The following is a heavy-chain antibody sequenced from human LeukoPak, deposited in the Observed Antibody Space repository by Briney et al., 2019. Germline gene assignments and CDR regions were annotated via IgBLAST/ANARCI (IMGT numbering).Heavy chain of an antibody. V-gene: IGHV5-51*01. Sequence: GESLKISCKGSGYIFTNFWIGWVRQMPGKGLEWMGLIYPGTSNTRYSPSFQGQVTISADKSISTAYLQWSSLKASDTAMYYCARQPRYGNIDYWGQGTLVTVSS. CDR1: GYIFTNFW. CDR3: ARQPRYGNIDY. CDR2: IYPGTSNT. D-gene: IGHD4-17*01. J-gene: IGHJ4*02.